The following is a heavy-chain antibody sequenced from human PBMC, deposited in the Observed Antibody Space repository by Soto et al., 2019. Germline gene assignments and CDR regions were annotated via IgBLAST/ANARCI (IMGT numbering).Heavy chain of an antibody. V-gene: IGHV3-23*01. CDR2: ISASGDTT. D-gene: IGHD3-3*01. CDR3: AICLWTGSVPFGP. J-gene: IGHJ5*02. Sequence: GGSLRLSCAASGFTLSNYAMRWVRQAPGKGLEWVSSISASGDTTDYADFVKGRFTISRDTSENTLYLQMNSLKTEDTAVYYCAICLWTGSVPFGPWGQGTLVTVSS. CDR1: GFTLSNYA.